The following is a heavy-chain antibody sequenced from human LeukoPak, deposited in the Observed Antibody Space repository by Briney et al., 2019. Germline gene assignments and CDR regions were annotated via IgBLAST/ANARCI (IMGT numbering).Heavy chain of an antibody. CDR3: ASWDY. J-gene: IGHJ4*02. CDR1: GFTFSDHY. V-gene: IGHV3-7*01. CDR2: IKQDGSEK. Sequence: GGSLRLSCAASGFTFSDHYMSWVRQAPGKGLEWVANIKQDGSEKYYVDSVKGRFTISRDNAKNSLYLQMNSLRAEDTAVYYCASWDYWGQGTLVTVSS.